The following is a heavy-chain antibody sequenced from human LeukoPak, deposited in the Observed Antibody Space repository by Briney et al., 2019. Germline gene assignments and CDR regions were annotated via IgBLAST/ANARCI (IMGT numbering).Heavy chain of an antibody. D-gene: IGHD6-19*01. Sequence: PGGSLRLSCAASGFTVSSNYMSWVRQAPGKGLEWVSGINWNTNSIKYADSVKGRFTISRDNAQNSLYLQMNSLRAEDTAFYYCAKGSSGWSTDAFDIWGQGTMVTVSS. CDR2: INWNTNSI. CDR3: AKGSSGWSTDAFDI. J-gene: IGHJ3*02. CDR1: GFTVSSNY. V-gene: IGHV3-9*01.